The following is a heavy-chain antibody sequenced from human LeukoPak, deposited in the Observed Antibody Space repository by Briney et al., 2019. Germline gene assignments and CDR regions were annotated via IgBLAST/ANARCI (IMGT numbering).Heavy chain of an antibody. Sequence: PGGSLRLSCAASGFTFSSYAMSWVRQAPGKGLEWVSAISGSGGSTYYADSVKGRFTISRDNSKNTLHLQMDSLRAEDTAVYYCAKDGHYDILTGYYMGYYYGMDVWGQGTTVTVSS. CDR3: AKDGHYDILTGYYMGYYYGMDV. CDR1: GFTFSSYA. J-gene: IGHJ6*02. V-gene: IGHV3-23*01. D-gene: IGHD3-9*01. CDR2: ISGSGGST.